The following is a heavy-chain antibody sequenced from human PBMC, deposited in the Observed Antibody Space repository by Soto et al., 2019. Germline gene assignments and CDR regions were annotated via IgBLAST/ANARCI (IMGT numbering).Heavy chain of an antibody. CDR2: ISSSSSYI. J-gene: IGHJ4*02. CDR3: ARADVELYYFDY. V-gene: IGHV3-21*01. D-gene: IGHD1-26*01. Sequence: GGSLRLSCAASGFTFSSYSMNWVRQAPGKGLEWVSSISSSSSYIYYADPVKGRFTISRDNAKNSLYLQMNSLRAEDTAVYYCARADVELYYFDYWGQGTLVTVSS. CDR1: GFTFSSYS.